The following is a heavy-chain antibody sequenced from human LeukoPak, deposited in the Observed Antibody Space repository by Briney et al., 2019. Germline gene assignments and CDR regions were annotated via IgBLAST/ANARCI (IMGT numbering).Heavy chain of an antibody. D-gene: IGHD6-13*01. Sequence: GGSLRLSCAASGFTFSSYSMNWVRQAPGKGLEWVSYISNSGSIIYYADSVKGRFTISRDNAKNSLYLQMNSLRAEDTAVYYCARGIAPAGALDYWGQGTLVTVSS. CDR3: ARGIAPAGALDY. V-gene: IGHV3-48*01. CDR1: GFTFSSYS. CDR2: ISNSGSII. J-gene: IGHJ4*02.